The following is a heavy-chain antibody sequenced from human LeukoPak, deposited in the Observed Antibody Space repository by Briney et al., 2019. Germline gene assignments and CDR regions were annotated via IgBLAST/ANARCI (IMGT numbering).Heavy chain of an antibody. CDR3: ARSGVGVSSHGY. J-gene: IGHJ4*02. V-gene: IGHV4-59*01. CDR2: IYYSGST. D-gene: IGHD1-26*01. CDR1: GGSISSYY. Sequence: SETLSLTCTVSGGSISSYYWSWIRQPPGKGLEWIGYIYYSGSTSYNPSLKSRVTISVDTSNNQFSLKLNSVTAADTAVYYCARSGVGVSSHGYWGQGTLVTVSS.